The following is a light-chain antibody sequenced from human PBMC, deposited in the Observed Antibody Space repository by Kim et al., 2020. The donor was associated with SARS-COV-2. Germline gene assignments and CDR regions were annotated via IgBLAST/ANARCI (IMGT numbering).Light chain of an antibody. CDR3: QQYKSYSRT. J-gene: IGKJ1*01. CDR2: KAS. CDR1: QSVSSW. V-gene: IGKV1-5*03. Sequence: ASVGDRVTITCRASQSVSSWLAWYQQKPGKAPKLLIYKASNLESGVPSRFSGSGSGTEFTLTISSLQPDDFATYYCQQYKSYSRTFGQGTKVDIK.